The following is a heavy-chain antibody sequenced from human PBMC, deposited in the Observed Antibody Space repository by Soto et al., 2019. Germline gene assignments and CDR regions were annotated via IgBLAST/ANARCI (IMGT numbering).Heavy chain of an antibody. Sequence: GGSLRLSCEASGFIFSDHAMSWVRQAPGKGLEWFSAISGNGIATDYADSVKGRFTITRDNYNITVYLQMNRLRADHTAVYYCAREAISMVRGTNHWFEPWGQGTLVTVSS. CDR1: GFIFSDHA. V-gene: IGHV3-23*01. CDR2: ISGNGIAT. CDR3: AREAISMVRGTNHWFEP. J-gene: IGHJ5*02. D-gene: IGHD3-10*01.